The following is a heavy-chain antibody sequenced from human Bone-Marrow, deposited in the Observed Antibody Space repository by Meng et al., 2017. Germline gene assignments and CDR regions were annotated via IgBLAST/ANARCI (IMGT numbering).Heavy chain of an antibody. CDR2: IYSAGNT. V-gene: IGHV3-53*02. CDR1: GFTVNRKY. J-gene: IGHJ4*02. D-gene: IGHD2-21*02. CDR3: ASSNCDGDCYLDY. Sequence: EVRFVGTGGGLIQPGGSLRLSCAASGFTVNRKYMTWVRQAPGKGLEWVSVIYSAGNTVYADSVKGRFTISRDNSKNTLFLQMNSLRAEDTAVYYCASSNCDGDCYLDYWGRGLLVTVSS.